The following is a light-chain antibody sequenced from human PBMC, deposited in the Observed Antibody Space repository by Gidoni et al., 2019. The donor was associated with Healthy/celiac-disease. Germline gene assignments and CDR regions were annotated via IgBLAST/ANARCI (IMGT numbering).Light chain of an antibody. Sequence: DIQMTQSPSSLSASVGDRVTITCRASQSISSYLNWYQQKPGKAPKLLIYAASSLQRGVPTRFSGSGSGTDFTLTISSLQPEDFATYYCQQSYSTPVFTFGPGTKVGVK. J-gene: IGKJ3*01. CDR1: QSISSY. CDR2: AAS. CDR3: QQSYSTPVFT. V-gene: IGKV1-39*01.